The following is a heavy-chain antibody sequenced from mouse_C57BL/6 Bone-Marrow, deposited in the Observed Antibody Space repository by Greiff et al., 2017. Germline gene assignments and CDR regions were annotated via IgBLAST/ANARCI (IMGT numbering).Heavy chain of an antibody. D-gene: IGHD1-1*01. CDR3: ASHYYGSRYYAMDY. V-gene: IGHV1-82*01. J-gene: IGHJ4*01. CDR1: GYAFSSSW. Sequence: QVQLQQSGPELVKPGASVKISCKASGYAFSSSWMNWVKQRPGKGLEWIGRIYPGDGDTNYTGKFKGKATLTADKSSSTAYMQLSSLTSEDSAVYFCASHYYGSRYYAMDYWGQGTSVTVSS. CDR2: IYPGDGDT.